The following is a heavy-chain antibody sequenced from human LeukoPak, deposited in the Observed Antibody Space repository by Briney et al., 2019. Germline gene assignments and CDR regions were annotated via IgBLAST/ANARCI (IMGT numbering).Heavy chain of an antibody. CDR1: GFTFSSDA. D-gene: IGHD3-3*01. CDR3: AKWFRFLEWSPDAFDS. J-gene: IGHJ4*02. V-gene: IGHV3-23*01. CDR2: ISGSGGST. Sequence: GGSLRLSCAASGFTFSSDAMTRVRQSPGKGREWCSAISGSGGSTNYAHSVKGRSTISRDNSKNTLYLQMNSLRAEDTAVYYCAKWFRFLEWSPDAFDSWGQGTLVTVSS.